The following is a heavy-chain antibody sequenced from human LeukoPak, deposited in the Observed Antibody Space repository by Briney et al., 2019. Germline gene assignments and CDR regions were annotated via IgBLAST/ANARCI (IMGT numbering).Heavy chain of an antibody. D-gene: IGHD6-6*01. Sequence: PGGSLRLSCAASGFTFDDYAMHWVRQAPGKGLEWVSLISWDGGSTYYADSVKGRFTISRDNSKNSLYLQMNSLRAEDTALYYCAEDIAARPEYYFDYWGQGTLVTVS. CDR2: ISWDGGST. CDR3: AEDIAARPEYYFDY. V-gene: IGHV3-43D*03. J-gene: IGHJ4*02. CDR1: GFTFDDYA.